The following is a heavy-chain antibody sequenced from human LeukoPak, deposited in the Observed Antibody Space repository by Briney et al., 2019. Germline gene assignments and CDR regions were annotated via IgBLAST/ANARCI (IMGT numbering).Heavy chain of an antibody. V-gene: IGHV3-23*01. J-gene: IGHJ4*02. Sequence: PGGSLRLSCAASGFTFSYYAMSWVRQAPGKGLEWVSAISGSGDSTDYADSVKGRFTISRDNSKNTLSLQMNSLRAEDTAVYYCARAPPGSGSYYNPPYFDYWGQGTLVTVSS. CDR2: ISGSGDST. CDR1: GFTFSYYA. D-gene: IGHD3-10*01. CDR3: ARAPPGSGSYYNPPYFDY.